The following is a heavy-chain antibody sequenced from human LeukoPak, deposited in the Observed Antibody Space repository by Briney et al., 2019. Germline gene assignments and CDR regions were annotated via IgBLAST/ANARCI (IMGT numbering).Heavy chain of an antibody. V-gene: IGHV3-21*04. Sequence: PGGSLRLSCAASGFTFSSYSMNWVRQAPGKGLEWVSSISSSSSYIYYADSVKGRFTISRDNAKNSLYLQMNSLRAEDTALYYCAKVSGETTSIAAADFDYWGQGTLVTVSS. J-gene: IGHJ4*02. CDR1: GFTFSSYS. CDR2: ISSSSSYI. D-gene: IGHD6-13*01. CDR3: AKVSGETTSIAAADFDY.